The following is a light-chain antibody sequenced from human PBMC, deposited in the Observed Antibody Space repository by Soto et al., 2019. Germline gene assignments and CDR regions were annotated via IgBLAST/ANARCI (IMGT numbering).Light chain of an antibody. Sequence: QSALTQPASVAGSPGQSVTISCTGSSTDIGAYNYVSWYQHHPGKAPKLIIYDVSYRPAGVSSRFSGSKSGDTASLTISWLQPEDEADYYCSSYTGSRTRVFGTVTKLTVL. CDR2: DVS. CDR3: SSYTGSRTRV. CDR1: STDIGAYNY. J-gene: IGLJ1*01. V-gene: IGLV2-14*03.